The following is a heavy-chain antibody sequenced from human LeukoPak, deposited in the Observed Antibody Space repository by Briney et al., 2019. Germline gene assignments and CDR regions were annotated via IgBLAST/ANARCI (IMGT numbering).Heavy chain of an antibody. CDR2: IKRDGSEK. D-gene: IGHD6-13*01. J-gene: IGHJ4*02. CDR1: GFTFSTYW. V-gene: IGHV3-7*01. CDR3: ASGVSSWYFDY. Sequence: GGSLRLSCAASGFTFSTYWMTWVRQAPGQGLEWVATIKRDGSEKYYVDSVKGRFTISRDNAKNSLYLQMNSLRAEDTAVYYCASGVSSWYFDYWGQGTLVTVSS.